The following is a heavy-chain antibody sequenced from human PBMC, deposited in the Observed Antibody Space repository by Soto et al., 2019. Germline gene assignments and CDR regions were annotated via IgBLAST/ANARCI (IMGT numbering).Heavy chain of an antibody. CDR2: IFYGGSS. Sequence: QVQLQESGPGLVKPSQTLSLTCTVSGASVTSTTYYWSWIRQLPGKGLESIGYIFYGGSSYYNPSLKSRIPQALDTSKNRFSLEMKAMTAADTAVYFCARDGLSTRVVRRNSAGRDVDVWGPGTTVIVYS. CDR3: ARDGLSTRVVRRNSAGRDVDV. J-gene: IGHJ6*02. CDR1: GASVTSTTYY. D-gene: IGHD3-3*01. V-gene: IGHV4-31*03.